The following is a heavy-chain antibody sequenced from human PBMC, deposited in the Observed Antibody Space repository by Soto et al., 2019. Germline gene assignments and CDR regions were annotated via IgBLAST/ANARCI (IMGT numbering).Heavy chain of an antibody. D-gene: IGHD6-6*01. CDR2: IDPSDSYT. CDR3: ARHGDSSSSHYYYYGMDV. CDR1: GYSFTSYW. V-gene: IGHV5-10-1*01. J-gene: IGHJ6*02. Sequence: VESLKISCKGSGYSFTSYWISWVRQMPGKGLEWMGRIDPSDSYTNYSPSFQGHVTISADKSISTAYLQWSSLKASDTAMYYCARHGDSSSSHYYYYGMDVWGQGTTVTVSS.